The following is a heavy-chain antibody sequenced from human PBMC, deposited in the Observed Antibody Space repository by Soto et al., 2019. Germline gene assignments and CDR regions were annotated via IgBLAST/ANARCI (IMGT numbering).Heavy chain of an antibody. CDR2: INHSGST. J-gene: IGHJ6*02. Sequence: ETLSLTCAVYGGPFSGYYWSWIRQPPGKGLEWIGEINHSGSTNYNPSLKSRVTISVDTSKNQFSLKLSSVTAADTAVYYCARALVLHYYYYYGMDVWGQGTTVTVSS. CDR3: ARALVLHYYYYYGMDV. CDR1: GGPFSGYY. D-gene: IGHD6-6*01. V-gene: IGHV4-34*01.